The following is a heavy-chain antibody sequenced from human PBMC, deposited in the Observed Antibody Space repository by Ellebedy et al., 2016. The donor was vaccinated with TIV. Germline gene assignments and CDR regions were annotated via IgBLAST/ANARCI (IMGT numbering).Heavy chain of an antibody. CDR1: GGTFSTYA. CDR3: AREGREYNTPSQYFPH. J-gene: IGHJ1*01. Sequence: AASVKVSCKASGGTFSTYAISWVRQAPGEGLEWMGGIIPMFGTTNYAQKFQDRVTITADKSTSTVYMGLSSLRPEDTAVYYCAREGREYNTPSQYFPHWGQGTLLTVSS. CDR2: IIPMFGTT. D-gene: IGHD6-6*01. V-gene: IGHV1-69*06.